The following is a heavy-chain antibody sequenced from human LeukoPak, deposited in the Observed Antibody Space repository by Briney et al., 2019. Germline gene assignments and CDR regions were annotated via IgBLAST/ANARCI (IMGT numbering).Heavy chain of an antibody. V-gene: IGHV4-59*12. D-gene: IGHD3-10*01. Sequence: SETLSLTCTVSGGSISSYYWSWIRQPPGKGLEWIGYIYYSGSTNYNPSLKSRVTMSVDTSKNQFSLKLSSVTAADTAVYYCARTYGSGSPFDYWGQGTLVTVSS. CDR3: ARTYGSGSPFDY. CDR2: IYYSGST. CDR1: GGSISSYY. J-gene: IGHJ4*02.